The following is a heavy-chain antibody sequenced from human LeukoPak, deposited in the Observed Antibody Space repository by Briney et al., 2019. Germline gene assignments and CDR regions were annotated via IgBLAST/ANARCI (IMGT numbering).Heavy chain of an antibody. D-gene: IGHD4-17*01. J-gene: IGHJ4*02. CDR2: ISNSGDST. CDR3: AKTLHYGHYGKFDY. CDR1: GFTFSSYV. V-gene: IGHV3-23*01. Sequence: GGSLRLSCAASGFTFSSYVMHWVRQAPGKGLEWVSTISNSGDSTYYADSVKGRFTISRDNSKNTLYLQMNSLRAEDTAVYYCAKTLHYGHYGKFDYWGQGTLVTVSS.